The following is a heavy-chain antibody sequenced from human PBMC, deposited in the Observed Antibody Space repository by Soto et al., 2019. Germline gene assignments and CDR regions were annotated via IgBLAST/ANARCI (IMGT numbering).Heavy chain of an antibody. D-gene: IGHD7-27*01. J-gene: IGHJ4*02. CDR1: GYTFTTYD. CDR3: ARNRRETGDFDY. CDR2: MNPYNGDT. Sequence: QVQLVQSGAEVKKPGASVKVSCKASGYTFTTYDVNWMRQATGQGPEWLGWMNPYNGDTGYAQKFPGRVTLTRDTSMNTAYLELSSLTYEDTAVYYCARNRRETGDFDYWGQGTLVTVSS. V-gene: IGHV1-8*02.